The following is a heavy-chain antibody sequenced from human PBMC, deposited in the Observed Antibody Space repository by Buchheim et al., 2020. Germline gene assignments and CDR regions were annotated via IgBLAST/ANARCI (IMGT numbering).Heavy chain of an antibody. CDR2: ISSSSSTI. CDR1: GFTFSSYS. J-gene: IGHJ6*02. CDR3: AIDAYSSSWNLHYYGMDV. D-gene: IGHD6-13*01. Sequence: EVQLVESGGGLVQPGGSLRLSCAASGFTFSSYSMNWVRQAPGKGLEWVSYISSSSSTIYYADSVKGRFTISRDNAKNSLYLQINCLSADDTSVYYCAIDAYSSSWNLHYYGMDVWGQGTT. V-gene: IGHV3-48*01.